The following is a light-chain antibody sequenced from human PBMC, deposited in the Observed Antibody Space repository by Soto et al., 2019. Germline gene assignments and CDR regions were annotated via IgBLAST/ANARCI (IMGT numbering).Light chain of an antibody. CDR3: TSYTSTSTYV. Sequence: QSALTQPASVSGSPGQSITISCTGTSSDVGDYNYVSWYQQHPGKAPKLMIFDVGNRPSGVSDRFSGSTSGNTASLTISGLQAEDEADYYCTSYTSTSTYVFGTGTKVT. V-gene: IGLV2-14*03. J-gene: IGLJ1*01. CDR1: SSDVGDYNY. CDR2: DVG.